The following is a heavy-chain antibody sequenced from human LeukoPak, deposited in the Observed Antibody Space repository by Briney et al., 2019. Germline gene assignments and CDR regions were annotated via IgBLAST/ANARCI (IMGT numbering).Heavy chain of an antibody. J-gene: IGHJ4*02. Sequence: GGSLRLSCAASGFTFSDYYMSWIRQAPGKALEWVSYISSSGFNIYYADSVKGRFTISRDNAKNSLYLQMNSLKVEDTAVYYCARDRYLSAAWGQGTLVTVSS. CDR3: ARDRYLSAA. CDR2: ISSSGFNI. D-gene: IGHD3-9*01. V-gene: IGHV3-11*04. CDR1: GFTFSDYY.